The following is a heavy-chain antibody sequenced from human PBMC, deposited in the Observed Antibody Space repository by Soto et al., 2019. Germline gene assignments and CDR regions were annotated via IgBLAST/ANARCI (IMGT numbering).Heavy chain of an antibody. Sequence: GSLRLSCVASGFTFSRFELHWVRQAPGKGLEWISYISSSGSTAYYASSVEGRFTISRDNANNSVYLQMDSLRAEDTALYYCTRAAWFPYLSFYWGQGALVTVSS. D-gene: IGHD3-10*01. CDR2: ISSSGSTA. CDR3: TRAAWFPYLSFY. CDR1: GFTFSRFE. V-gene: IGHV3-48*03. J-gene: IGHJ4*02.